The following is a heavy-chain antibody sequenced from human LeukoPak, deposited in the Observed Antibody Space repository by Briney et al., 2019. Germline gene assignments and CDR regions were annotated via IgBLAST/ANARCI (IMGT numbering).Heavy chain of an antibody. CDR3: ARRPLRWLAGIDY. J-gene: IGHJ4*02. CDR2: DYYSGST. Sequence: PSETLSLTCTVSGDSISSSPYFWGWIRQPPGKGLEWIGNDYYSGSTYYNPSLKSRVAISIDTSENQFSLKLSSVTAADTAVYYCARRPLRWLAGIDYWGQGTLVTVSS. D-gene: IGHD5-12*01. V-gene: IGHV4-39*01. CDR1: GDSISSSPYF.